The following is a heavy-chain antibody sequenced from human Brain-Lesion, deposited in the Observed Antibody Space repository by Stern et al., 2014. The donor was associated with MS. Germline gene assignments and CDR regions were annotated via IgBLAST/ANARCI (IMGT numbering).Heavy chain of an antibody. CDR2: IFNGGSS. CDR3: ARGRVVPGFQYYATDV. D-gene: IGHD2-2*01. J-gene: IGHJ6*02. V-gene: IGHV4-61*02. CDR1: GGSISSGGYY. Sequence: QVQLQESGPGLVKPSQTLSLSCTVSGGSISSGGYYWSWIRQPAGKGLEWIRRIFNGGSSSYTPSLKSRVTISIDTSKNQFSLRLNSMTAADTAVYYCARGRVVPGFQYYATDVWVQGTTVIVSS.